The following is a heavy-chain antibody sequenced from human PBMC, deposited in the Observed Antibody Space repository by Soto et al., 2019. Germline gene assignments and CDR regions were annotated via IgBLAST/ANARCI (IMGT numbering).Heavy chain of an antibody. CDR1: GYTFTHHY. CDR2: ISAYNGNT. Sequence: ASVKVSCKASGYTFTHHYIHWVRQAPGQGLEWMGWISAYNGNTNYAQKLQGRVTMTTDTSTSTAYMELRSLRSDDTAVYYCARESPATDALDIWGQGKMVTVSS. V-gene: IGHV1-18*04. CDR3: ARESPATDALDI. D-gene: IGHD2-2*01. J-gene: IGHJ3*02.